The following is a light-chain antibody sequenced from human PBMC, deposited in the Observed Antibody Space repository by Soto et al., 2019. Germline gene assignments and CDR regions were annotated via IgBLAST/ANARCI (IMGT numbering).Light chain of an antibody. V-gene: IGKV1-5*03. J-gene: IGKJ1*01. CDR3: QQYNTSRT. Sequence: DIQMTQSPSTLSASVGDRVTITCRASQSITTWLAWYQQKPGKAPKLLIYKASSLESGVPSRFSGSGSGTVFPLTISSLQPDYFATYYCQQYNTSRTFGQGTKVEIK. CDR1: QSITTW. CDR2: KAS.